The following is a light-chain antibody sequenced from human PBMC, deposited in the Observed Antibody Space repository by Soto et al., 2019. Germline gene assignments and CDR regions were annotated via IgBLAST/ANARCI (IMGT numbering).Light chain of an antibody. CDR2: TAS. CDR3: QQHISYPRT. J-gene: IGKJ1*01. V-gene: IGKV1-5*03. Sequence: GDRVTITCRASQRLNTALAWYQQKPGKAPRLLIYTASNLESGVPSRFSGSGSGTEFTLTISSLQPDDFATYYCQQHISYPRTFGQGTKVEIK. CDR1: QRLNTA.